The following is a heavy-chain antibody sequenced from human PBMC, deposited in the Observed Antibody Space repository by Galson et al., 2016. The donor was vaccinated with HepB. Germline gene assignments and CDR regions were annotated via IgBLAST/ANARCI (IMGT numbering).Heavy chain of an antibody. CDR3: SRLYGQFTPTSCTLATALDI. Sequence: SLRLSCAASGFTFGDYAIHWVRQPPGKGLEWVSGITWDSNRKGYVDSVKGRFTISRDNARNSVYLQMSSLRTEDTARYYCSRLYGQFTPTSCTLATALDIWGRGTMVTV. CDR2: ITWDSNRK. CDR1: GFTFGDYA. J-gene: IGHJ3*02. D-gene: IGHD4-17*01. V-gene: IGHV3-9*01.